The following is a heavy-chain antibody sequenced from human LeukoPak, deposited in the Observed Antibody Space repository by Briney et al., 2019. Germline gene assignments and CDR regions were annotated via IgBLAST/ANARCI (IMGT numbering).Heavy chain of an antibody. CDR2: IIPIFGTA. V-gene: IGHV1-69*13. D-gene: IGHD6-13*01. Sequence: ASVKVSCKASGGTFSSYAISWVRQAPGQGLEWTGGIIPIFGTANYAQKFQGRVTITADESTSTAYMELSSLRSEDTAVYYCARVYSSSYNWFDPWGQGTLVTVSS. CDR1: GGTFSSYA. CDR3: ARVYSSSYNWFDP. J-gene: IGHJ5*02.